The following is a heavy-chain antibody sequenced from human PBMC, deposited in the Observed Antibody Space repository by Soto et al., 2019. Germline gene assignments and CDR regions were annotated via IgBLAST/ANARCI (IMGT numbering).Heavy chain of an antibody. J-gene: IGHJ3*02. CDR2: ISSSSSTI. V-gene: IGHV3-48*01. D-gene: IGHD2-15*01. Sequence: EVQLVESGGGLVQPGGSLRLSCAASGFTFSSYSMNWVRQAPGKGLEWVSYISSSSSTIYYADSVKGRFTISRDNAKNSLYLQMNSLRAEDTAVYYCARDEVVVVVAATPFDAFDIWGQGTIVTVSS. CDR1: GFTFSSYS. CDR3: ARDEVVVVVAATPFDAFDI.